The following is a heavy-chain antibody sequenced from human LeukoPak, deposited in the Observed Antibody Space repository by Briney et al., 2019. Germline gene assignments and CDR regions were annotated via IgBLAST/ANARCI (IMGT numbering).Heavy chain of an antibody. CDR1: GGSISSSSYY. CDR3: ARVRLSWGAFDI. CDR2: IYYSGST. V-gene: IGHV4-61*05. D-gene: IGHD3-16*01. Sequence: PSETLSLTCTVSGGSISSSSYYWGWIRQPPGKGLEWIGYIYYSGSTNYNPSLKSRVTISVDTSKNQFSLKLSSVTAADTAVYYCARVRLSWGAFDIWGQGTMVTVSS. J-gene: IGHJ3*02.